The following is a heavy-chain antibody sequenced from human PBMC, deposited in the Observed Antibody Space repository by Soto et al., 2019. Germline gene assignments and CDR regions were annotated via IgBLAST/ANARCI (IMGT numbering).Heavy chain of an antibody. CDR1: GFTFSNFA. D-gene: IGHD3-22*01. J-gene: IGHJ4*02. Sequence: GGSLRLSCAASGFTFSNFAMHWVRQAPGKGLEWVALISYDGSNTYHADSVKGRFTISRDSSKNTLYLQMNSLRAEDTAVYYCARGSSLYYYDSSSFYSFDYWGQGTLVTVSS. CDR2: ISYDGSNT. V-gene: IGHV3-30-3*01. CDR3: ARGSSLYYYDSSSFYSFDY.